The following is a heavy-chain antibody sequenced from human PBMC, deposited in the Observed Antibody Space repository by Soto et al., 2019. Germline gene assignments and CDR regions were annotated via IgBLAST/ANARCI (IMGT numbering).Heavy chain of an antibody. CDR3: ARDRRPSIVVVVAAANFDY. CDR1: GGTFSSYA. D-gene: IGHD2-15*01. CDR2: IIPIFGTA. Sequence: QVQLVQSGAEVKKPGSSVKVSCKASGGTFSSYAISWVRQAPGQGLEWMGGIIPIFGTANYAQKFQGRVTITADESTSKAYMELSSLRSEDTAVYYCARDRRPSIVVVVAAANFDYWGQGTLVTVSS. J-gene: IGHJ4*02. V-gene: IGHV1-69*01.